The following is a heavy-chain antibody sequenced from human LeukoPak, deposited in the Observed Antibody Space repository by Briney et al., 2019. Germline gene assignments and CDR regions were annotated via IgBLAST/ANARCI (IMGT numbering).Heavy chain of an antibody. CDR1: GGSISSDDSS. D-gene: IGHD5-24*01. CDR2: LYYSGIT. V-gene: IGHV4-30-4*07. CDR3: ARDNGGRWLQFFDY. Sequence: SETLSLTCTVSGGSISSDDSSWSWIRQPPGKGLEWIGYLYYSGITFYNPSLRSRVTISPDMSRNQFSLKLTSVTAADTAVYYCARDNGGRWLQFFDYWGQGTLVTVSS. J-gene: IGHJ4*02.